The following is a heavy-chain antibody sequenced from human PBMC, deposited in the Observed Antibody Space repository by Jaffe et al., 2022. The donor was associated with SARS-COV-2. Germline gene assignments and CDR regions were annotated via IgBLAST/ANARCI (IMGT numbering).Heavy chain of an antibody. CDR1: GFSLSTSGVG. CDR3: AHSTRNYDILTGYYNDRIFDY. Sequence: QITLKESGPTLVKPTQTLTLTCTFSGFSLSTSGVGVGWIRQPPGKALEWLALIYWDDDKRYSPSLKSRLTITKDTSKNQVVLTMTNMDPVDTATYYCAHSTRNYDILTGYYNDRIFDYWGQGTLVTVSS. J-gene: IGHJ4*02. V-gene: IGHV2-5*02. CDR2: IYWDDDK. D-gene: IGHD3-9*01.